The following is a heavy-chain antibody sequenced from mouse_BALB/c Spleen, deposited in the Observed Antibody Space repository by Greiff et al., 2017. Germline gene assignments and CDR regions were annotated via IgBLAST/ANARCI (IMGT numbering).Heavy chain of an antibody. J-gene: IGHJ1*01. CDR3: TKLGGYWYFDV. Sequence: EVQLQQSGTVLARPGASVKMSCKASGYSFTSYWMHWVKQRPGQGLEWIGAIYPGNSDTSYNQKFKGKAKLTAVTSASTAYMELSSLTNEDSAVYYCTKLGGYWYFDVWGAGTTVTVSS. CDR1: GYSFTSYW. V-gene: IGHV1-5*01. D-gene: IGHD4-1*01. CDR2: IYPGNSDT.